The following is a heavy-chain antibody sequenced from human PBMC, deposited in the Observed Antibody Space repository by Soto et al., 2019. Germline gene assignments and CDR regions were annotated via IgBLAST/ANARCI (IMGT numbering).Heavy chain of an antibody. CDR3: SMVDVYVTPSPQDV. D-gene: IGHD3-16*01. CDR1: GNTFTRYG. J-gene: IGHJ6*02. Sequence: QVQLVQSGAEVKNPGASVKVSCKASGNTFTRYGIGWARQAPGQGLEWMGWINTYNGNTNYAQNVQGRVTLTTDTSTSTADMELRSLRSNDTAIYYCSMVDVYVTPSPQDVWGQGTTVTVSS. CDR2: INTYNGNT. V-gene: IGHV1-18*01.